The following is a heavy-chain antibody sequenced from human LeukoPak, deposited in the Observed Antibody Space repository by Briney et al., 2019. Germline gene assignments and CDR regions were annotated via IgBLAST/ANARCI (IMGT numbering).Heavy chain of an antibody. Sequence: GGSLTLSCAASGFTFSIFWRSGVSQPPGRGLEWVAHIKPDGSEKYYVDSVNGRFTISRDNAKGSLYLQMNSLRAEDTAVYYCARDPASPVPIDYWGQGTLVSVSS. CDR3: ARDPASPVPIDY. V-gene: IGHV3-7*05. CDR2: IKPDGSEK. CDR1: GFTFSIFW. J-gene: IGHJ4*02.